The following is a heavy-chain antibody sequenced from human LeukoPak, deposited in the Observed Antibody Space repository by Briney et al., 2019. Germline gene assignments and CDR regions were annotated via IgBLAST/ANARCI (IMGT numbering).Heavy chain of an antibody. CDR3: ARDGYYYGSGSYYDFDY. D-gene: IGHD3-10*01. CDR2: INPNSGGT. V-gene: IGHV1-2*02. CDR1: GYTFTGYY. Sequence: ASVKVSCKASGYTFTGYYMHWVRQAPGQGLEWMGWINPNSGGTNYAQKFQGRVTMTRDTSISTAYVELSRLRSDDTAVYYCARDGYYYGSGSYYDFDYWGQGTLVTVSS. J-gene: IGHJ4*02.